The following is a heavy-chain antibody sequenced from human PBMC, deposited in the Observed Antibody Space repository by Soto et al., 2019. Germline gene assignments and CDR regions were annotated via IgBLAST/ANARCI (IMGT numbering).Heavy chain of an antibody. V-gene: IGHV3-9*01. D-gene: IGHD3-10*01. CDR3: AKDNSLVRGVIRNYFDY. CDR1: GFTFDDYA. CDR2: ISWNSGSI. J-gene: IGHJ4*02. Sequence: GGSLRLSCAASGFTFDDYAMHWVRQAPGKGLEWVSGISWNSGSIGYADSVKGRFTISRDNAKNSLYLQMNSLRAEDTALYYCAKDNSLVRGVIRNYFDYWGQGTLVTVSS.